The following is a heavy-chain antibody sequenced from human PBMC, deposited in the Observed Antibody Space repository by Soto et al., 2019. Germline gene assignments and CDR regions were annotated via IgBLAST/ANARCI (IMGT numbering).Heavy chain of an antibody. CDR2: IYYSGST. CDR3: AREWRDYYFDY. J-gene: IGHJ4*02. V-gene: IGHV4-31*03. Sequence: QVQLQESGPGLVKPSQTLSLTCTVSGGSISSGGYYWSWIRQHPGKGLEWIGYIYYSGSTYSNPALKSRVTISVDTSKNQCSRKLSSVTAADTTVYYCAREWRDYYFDYWGQGTLVTVSS. CDR1: GGSISSGGYY.